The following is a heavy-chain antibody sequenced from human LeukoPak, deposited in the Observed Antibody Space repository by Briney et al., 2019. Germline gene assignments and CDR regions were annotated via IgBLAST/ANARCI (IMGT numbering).Heavy chain of an antibody. CDR3: ARAIWFGEGHDY. CDR2: IYSSGSP. Sequence: SETLSLTCTVSGGSISGGSYYWSWLRQPAEKGLEWIGRIYSSGSPNYNPSLKSRVTISVDTSNNQFSLKLNSVTAADTAVYYCARAIWFGEGHDYWGQGTLVTVSS. D-gene: IGHD3-10*01. J-gene: IGHJ4*02. CDR1: GGSISGGSYY. V-gene: IGHV4-61*02.